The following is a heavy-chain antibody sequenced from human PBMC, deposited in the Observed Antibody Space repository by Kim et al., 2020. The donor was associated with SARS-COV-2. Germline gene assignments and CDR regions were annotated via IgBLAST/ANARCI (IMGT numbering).Heavy chain of an antibody. CDR3: ARGDGANLRAFDY. D-gene: IGHD3-10*01. J-gene: IGHJ4*02. V-gene: IGHV6-1*01. Sequence: YAVSVKSRVTIDPDTSKNQFSLQLNSVTPEDTAVYYCARGDGANLRAFDYWGQGTLVTVSS.